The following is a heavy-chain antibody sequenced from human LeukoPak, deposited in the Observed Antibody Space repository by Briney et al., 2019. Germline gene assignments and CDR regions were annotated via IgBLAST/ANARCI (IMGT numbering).Heavy chain of an antibody. Sequence: ASVKVSCKASGYTFTSYAMNWVRQAPGQGLEWMGWINTNTGNPTYAQGFTGRFVFSLDTSVSTAYLQISSLKAEDTAVYYCARAQPAIVVVTAIHQGGAFDIWGQGTMVTVSS. CDR2: INTNTGNP. CDR1: GYTFTSYA. V-gene: IGHV7-4-1*02. CDR3: ARAQPAIVVVTAIHQGGAFDI. J-gene: IGHJ3*02. D-gene: IGHD2-21*02.